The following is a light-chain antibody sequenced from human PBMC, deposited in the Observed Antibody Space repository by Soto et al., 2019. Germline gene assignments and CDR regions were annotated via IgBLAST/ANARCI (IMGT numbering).Light chain of an antibody. V-gene: IGKV3-20*01. CDR1: QSVSSSY. Sequence: EIVLTQSPGTLSLSPGERATLSCRASQSVSSSYLAWYQQKPGQAPSLLIYGASSRSTGIPHRFSGSGSGTDFTLTISRLEPEDFALYYCQQYRSSPPYTFGPGTKVDIK. CDR2: GAS. J-gene: IGKJ3*01. CDR3: QQYRSSPPYT.